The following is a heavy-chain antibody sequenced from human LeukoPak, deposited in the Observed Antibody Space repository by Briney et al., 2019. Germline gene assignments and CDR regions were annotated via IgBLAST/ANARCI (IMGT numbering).Heavy chain of an antibody. D-gene: IGHD3-10*01. CDR2: ISGSGGSS. V-gene: IGHV3-23*01. CDR3: AKERMVRGVGFDY. CDR1: GFTFSSSA. Sequence: GGSLRLSCAASGFTFSSSAMSWVRQAPGKGLEWVSAISGSGGSSYYADSVKGRFTLSRDNSKNTLYLQMNSLRAEDTAVYYCAKERMVRGVGFDYWGQGTLVTVSS. J-gene: IGHJ4*02.